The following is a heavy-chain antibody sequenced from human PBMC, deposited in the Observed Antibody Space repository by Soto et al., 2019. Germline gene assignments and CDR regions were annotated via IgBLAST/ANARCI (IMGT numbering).Heavy chain of an antibody. V-gene: IGHV5-51*01. D-gene: IGHD6-6*01. CDR2: IKPGTSDI. CDR3: ARLGSIAARSYYYGMDV. J-gene: IGHJ6*02. Sequence: PGESLKISCKGVGYKFGSAWIGWVRQMPGKGLEWMGIIKPGTSDIRYSPSCRGHVTISADEAVSTAYLQWSSLKASDTAMYYCARLGSIAARSYYYGMDVWGQGTTVTVSS. CDR1: GYKFGSAW.